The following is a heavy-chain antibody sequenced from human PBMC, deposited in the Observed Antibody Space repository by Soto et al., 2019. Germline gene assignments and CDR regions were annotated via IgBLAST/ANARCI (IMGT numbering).Heavy chain of an antibody. V-gene: IGHV1-69*02. CDR1: GGTFSSYT. J-gene: IGHJ1*01. CDR3: ASRGCPRCAEYFQH. Sequence: GASVKVSCKASGGTFSSYTISWVRQAPGQGLEWMGRIIPILGIANYAQKFQGRVTITADKSTSTAYMELSSLRSEDTAVYYCASRGCPRCAEYFQHWGQGTLVTVSS. D-gene: IGHD6-19*01. CDR2: IIPILGIA.